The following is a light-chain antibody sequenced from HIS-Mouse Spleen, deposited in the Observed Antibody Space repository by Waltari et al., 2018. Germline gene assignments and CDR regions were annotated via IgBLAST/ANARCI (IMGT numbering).Light chain of an antibody. V-gene: IGLV2-11*01. CDR3: CSYAGSYTFPYV. Sequence: QSALTQPRSVSGSPGQSVTISCTGTSSDVGGYNYFPWYQQHPGKAPKLMIYDVSKRPSGVPDRFSGSKSGNTASLTISGLQAEDEADYYCCSYAGSYTFPYVFGTGTKVTVL. J-gene: IGLJ1*01. CDR1: SSDVGGYNY. CDR2: DVS.